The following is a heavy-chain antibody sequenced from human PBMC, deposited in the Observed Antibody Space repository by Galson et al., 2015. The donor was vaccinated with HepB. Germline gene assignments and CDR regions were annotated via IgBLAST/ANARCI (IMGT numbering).Heavy chain of an antibody. V-gene: IGHV7-4-1*02. CDR1: GYTFTSYA. D-gene: IGHD3-10*01. CDR3: ATTLRRMISGPTTFDI. CDR2: INTNTGNP. J-gene: IGHJ3*02. Sequence: SVKVSCKASGYTFTSYAMNWVRQAPGQGLEWMGWINTNTGNPTYAQGFTGRFVFSLDTSVSTAYLQISSLKTEDTAVYYCATTLRRMISGPTTFDIWGQGTMVTVSS.